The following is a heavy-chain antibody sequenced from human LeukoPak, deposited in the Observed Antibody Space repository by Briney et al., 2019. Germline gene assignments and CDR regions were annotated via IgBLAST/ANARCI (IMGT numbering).Heavy chain of an antibody. CDR1: GFTFSSYS. V-gene: IGHV3-21*01. CDR3: ARASMITFGGVIVY. CDR2: ITSSSSYI. Sequence: GGSLRLSCAASGFTFSSYSMNWVRQAPGKGLEWVSSITSSSSYIYYAVSVRGRFTISRDNAKNSLYLQMNSLRAEDTAVYYCARASMITFGGVIVYWGQGTLVTVSS. D-gene: IGHD3-16*02. J-gene: IGHJ4*02.